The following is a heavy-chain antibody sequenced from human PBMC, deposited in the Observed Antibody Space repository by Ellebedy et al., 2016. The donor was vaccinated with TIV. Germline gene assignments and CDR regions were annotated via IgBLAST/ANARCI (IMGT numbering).Heavy chain of an antibody. CDR2: ISGSGGST. Sequence: GESLKISCAASGFTFSSYGMHWVRQAPGKGLEWVSAISGSGGSTYYADSVKGRFTISRDNSKNTLYLQMNSLRAEDTAVYYCAKDRPPKYYDSSGYFSVKDYWGQGTLVTVSS. V-gene: IGHV3-23*01. J-gene: IGHJ4*02. CDR1: GFTFSSYG. CDR3: AKDRPPKYYDSSGYFSVKDY. D-gene: IGHD3-22*01.